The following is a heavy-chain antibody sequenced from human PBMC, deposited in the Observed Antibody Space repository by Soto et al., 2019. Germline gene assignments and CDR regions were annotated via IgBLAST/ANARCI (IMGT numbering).Heavy chain of an antibody. CDR2: IYHSGST. V-gene: IGHV4-30-2*01. J-gene: IGHJ4*02. CDR3: ARNGGDYYGSGYYFDY. CDR1: GGSISSGGYS. Sequence: ASETLSLTCAVSGGSISSGGYSWSWIRQPPGKGLEWIGYIYHSGSTYYNPSLKSRVTISVDRSKNQFSLKLSSVTAADTAVYYCARNGGDYYGSGYYFDYWGQGTLVTVSS. D-gene: IGHD3-10*01.